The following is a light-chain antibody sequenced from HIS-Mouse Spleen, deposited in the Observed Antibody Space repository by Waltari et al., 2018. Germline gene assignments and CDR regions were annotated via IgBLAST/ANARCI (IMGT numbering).Light chain of an antibody. Sequence: YELTQPPSVSVSPGQTARITCSGDALPKKYAYWYKQKSGQVPVLGIYGDSKRHSGVPESFAGYSSGTMATLSISGAQVDDGADYYCYSTDSSDNHSVLGRGTKLTVL. CDR1: ALPKKY. CDR2: GDS. CDR3: YSTDSSDNHSV. J-gene: IGLJ2*01. V-gene: IGLV3-10*01.